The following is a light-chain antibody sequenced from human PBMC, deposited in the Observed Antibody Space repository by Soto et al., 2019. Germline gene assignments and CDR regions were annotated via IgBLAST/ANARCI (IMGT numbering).Light chain of an antibody. Sequence: DIPMTQSPSTLSASVGDRVTITCRASQSISSWLAWYQQKPGKAPKLLIYDASSLESGVPSRFSGSGSGTEFTLTISSLQPDVFATYYCQQYNSYPWTFGQGTRVEIK. V-gene: IGKV1-5*01. J-gene: IGKJ1*01. CDR3: QQYNSYPWT. CDR2: DAS. CDR1: QSISSW.